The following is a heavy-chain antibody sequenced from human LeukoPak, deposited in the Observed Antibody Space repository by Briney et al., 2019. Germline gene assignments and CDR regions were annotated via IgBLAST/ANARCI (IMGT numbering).Heavy chain of an antibody. J-gene: IGHJ5*02. CDR3: ARTIVVVVAATLPVDP. V-gene: IGHV1-18*01. CDR1: GYTFTSYG. CDR2: ISAYNGNT. D-gene: IGHD2-15*01. Sequence: VASVKVSCKASGYTFTSYGISWVRQAPGQGLEWMGWISAYNGNTNYAQKLQGRVTMTTDTSTSTAYMELRSLRSDDTAVYYCARTIVVVVAATLPVDPWGQGTLVTVSS.